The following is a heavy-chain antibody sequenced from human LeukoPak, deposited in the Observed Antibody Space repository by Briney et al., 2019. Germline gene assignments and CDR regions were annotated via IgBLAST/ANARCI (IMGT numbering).Heavy chain of an antibody. CDR1: GDSIKSTSYH. J-gene: IGHJ4*02. D-gene: IGHD3-10*01. V-gene: IGHV4-39*02. CDR3: AREVASSVEY. Sequence: PSETLSLTCTVSGDSIKSTSYHWGWIRQPPGKGLEWIGSIYYSGTTYYNPSLISRLTISVDTSRNQFSLRLSSVTAADTAVYHCAREVASSVEYWGQGSLVTVSS. CDR2: IYYSGTT.